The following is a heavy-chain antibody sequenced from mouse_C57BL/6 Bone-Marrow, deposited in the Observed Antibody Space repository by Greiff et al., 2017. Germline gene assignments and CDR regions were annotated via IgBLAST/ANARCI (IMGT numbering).Heavy chain of an antibody. CDR1: GYTFTSYW. CDR3: ARPYYSNYWYFDV. D-gene: IGHD2-5*01. Sequence: QVQLQQPGAELVKPGASVKMSCKASGYTFTSYWITWVKQRPGQGLEWIGDIYPGSGSTNNNEKFKSKATLTVDTSSSPAYMQLSSLTSEDSAVYYWARPYYSNYWYFDVWGTGTTVTVSS. CDR2: IYPGSGST. V-gene: IGHV1-55*01. J-gene: IGHJ1*03.